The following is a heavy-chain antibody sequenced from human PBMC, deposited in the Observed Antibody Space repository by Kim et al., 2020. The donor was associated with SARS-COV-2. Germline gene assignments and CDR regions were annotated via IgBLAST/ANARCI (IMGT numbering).Heavy chain of an antibody. CDR3: ASRITMVRGVIPKTNYYYGMDV. D-gene: IGHD3-10*01. CDR1: GYSFTSYW. CDR2: IDPSDSYT. J-gene: IGHJ6*02. Sequence: GESLKISCKGSGYSFTSYWISWVRQMPGKGLEWMGRIDPSDSYTNYSQSFQGHVTISADKSISTAYLQWSSLKASDTAMYYCASRITMVRGVIPKTNYYYGMDVWGQGTTVTVSS. V-gene: IGHV5-10-1*01.